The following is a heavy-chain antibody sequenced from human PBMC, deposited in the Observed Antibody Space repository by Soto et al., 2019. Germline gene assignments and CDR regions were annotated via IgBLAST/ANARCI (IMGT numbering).Heavy chain of an antibody. CDR1: GFTFISYG. J-gene: IGHJ4*01. Sequence: PGVSLSLSCSSSGFTFISYGMHWVRQAPGKGLEWVAAIWYDGSNKYYADSVKGRFTISRDNSKNTLYLQMNSLRAEDTAVYYWARAPRYDSSGDNREWGHGTLVTVSS. CDR2: IWYDGSNK. V-gene: IGHV3-33*01. D-gene: IGHD3-22*01. CDR3: ARAPRYDSSGDNRE.